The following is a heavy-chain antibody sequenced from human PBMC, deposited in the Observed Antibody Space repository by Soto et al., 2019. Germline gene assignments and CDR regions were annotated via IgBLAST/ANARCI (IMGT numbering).Heavy chain of an antibody. CDR3: VKDRSDTWSFDY. CDR1: GFTFSSCA. D-gene: IGHD2-8*02. CDR2: VTHDGTLY. J-gene: IGHJ4*02. Sequence: HVQLVESGGGVVQPGRSLRLSCVASGFTFSSCAMHWVRQVPGKGLEWLAVVTHDGTLYPYADSVKGRFSISRDNSRKTLYLQMIGLRPEDTAVYYCVKDRSDTWSFDYWGQGTLVTVSS. V-gene: IGHV3-30*18.